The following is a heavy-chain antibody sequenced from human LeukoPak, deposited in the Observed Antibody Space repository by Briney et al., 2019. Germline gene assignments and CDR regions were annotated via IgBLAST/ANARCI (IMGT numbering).Heavy chain of an antibody. CDR3: ARPHYDFWSGYSPYYFDY. V-gene: IGHV5-51*01. CDR2: IHPGDSDT. J-gene: IGHJ4*02. CDR1: GYSFTSYW. D-gene: IGHD3-3*01. Sequence: GESLKISCKGSGYSFTSYWIGWVRQMPGKGLEWMGIIHPGDSDTRYSPSFQGQVTISADKSISTAYLQWSSLKASDTAMYYCARPHYDFWSGYSPYYFDYWGQGTLVTVSS.